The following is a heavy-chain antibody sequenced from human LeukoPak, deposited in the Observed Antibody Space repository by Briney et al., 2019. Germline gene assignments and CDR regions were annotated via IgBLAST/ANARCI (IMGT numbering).Heavy chain of an antibody. CDR1: GGTSSSYA. CDR3: ARDGRGYSYGYLDY. D-gene: IGHD5-18*01. V-gene: IGHV1-69*05. CDR2: IIPIFGTA. J-gene: IGHJ4*02. Sequence: GASVKVSCKASGGTSSSYAISWVRQAPGQGLEWMGRIIPIFGTANYAQKFQGRVTITTDESTSTAYMELSSLRSEDTAVYYCARDGRGYSYGYLDYWGQGTLVTVSS.